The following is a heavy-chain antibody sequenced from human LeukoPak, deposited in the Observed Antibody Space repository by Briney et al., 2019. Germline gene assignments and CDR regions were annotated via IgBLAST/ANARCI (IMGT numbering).Heavy chain of an antibody. V-gene: IGHV3-43*02. J-gene: IGHJ4*02. CDR3: AKGRYYHDSSGYYS. CDR1: GFTFDDYA. D-gene: IGHD3-22*01. CDR2: ISGDGGST. Sequence: PGGSLRLSCAASGFTFDDYAMHWVRQAPGKGLEWVSLISGDGGSTYYADSVKGRFTISRDNSKNSLYLQMNSLRTEDTALYYCAKGRYYHDSSGYYSWGQGTLVTVSS.